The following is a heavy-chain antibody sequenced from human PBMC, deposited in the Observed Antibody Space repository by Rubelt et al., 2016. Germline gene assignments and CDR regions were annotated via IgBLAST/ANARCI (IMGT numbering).Heavy chain of an antibody. J-gene: IGHJ4*02. CDR2: VSYDGGRK. CDR1: GFTFTSYG. V-gene: IGHV3-30*18. CDR3: AKDLRSSSWYYFDC. Sequence: QVQVVESGGGVVPPGGSLTLSCSASGFTFTSYGTHWVRQAPGKGLEWEAVVSYDGGRKRYADSVKGRFTISRDNSRNTLYLQMTSLGADDTAVYYCAKDLRSSSWYYFDCWGQGTLVTVSS. D-gene: IGHD6-13*01.